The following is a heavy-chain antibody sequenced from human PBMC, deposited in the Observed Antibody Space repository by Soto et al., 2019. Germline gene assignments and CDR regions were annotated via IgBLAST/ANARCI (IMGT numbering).Heavy chain of an antibody. D-gene: IGHD6-19*01. CDR3: ARGKSRLQWLVGRFDD. CDR1: GGSFSGYY. CDR2: INHSGST. Sequence: SETLSLTCAVYGGSFSGYYWSWIRQPPGKGLEWIGEINHSGSTNYNPSLKSRVTISVDTSKNQFSLKLSSVTAADTAVYYCARGKSRLQWLVGRFDDWGQGTLVTVSS. V-gene: IGHV4-34*01. J-gene: IGHJ4*02.